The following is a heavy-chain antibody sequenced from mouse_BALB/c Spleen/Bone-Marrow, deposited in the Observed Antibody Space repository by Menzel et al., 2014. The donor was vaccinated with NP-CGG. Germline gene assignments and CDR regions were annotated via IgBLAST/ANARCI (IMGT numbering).Heavy chain of an antibody. CDR1: GFDFSSYW. V-gene: IGHV4-1*02. Sequence: EVMLVESGGGLVQPGGSLKLSCAASGFDFSSYWMSWVRQAPGKGLEWLGEINPDSSTINYTPSLKGKFIISKDNAKNTLYLQMSKVRSEDTALYYCARQGYYGRSDCWGQGTTLTVSS. D-gene: IGHD1-1*01. J-gene: IGHJ2*01. CDR3: ARQGYYGRSDC. CDR2: INPDSSTI.